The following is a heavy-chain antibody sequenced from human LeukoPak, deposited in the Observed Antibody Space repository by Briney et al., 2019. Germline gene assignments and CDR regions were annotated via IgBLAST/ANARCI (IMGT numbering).Heavy chain of an antibody. D-gene: IGHD3-3*01. V-gene: IGHV1-18*01. Sequence: GGSLRLSCAASGFTLSSYWMSWVRQAPGQGLEWMGWISAYNGNTNYAQKLQGRVTMTTDTSTSTAYMELRSLRSDDTAVYYCARVAAYYDFWSGYYCFDYWGQGTLVTVSS. CDR3: ARVAAYYDFWSGYYCFDY. CDR1: GFTLSSYW. CDR2: ISAYNGNT. J-gene: IGHJ4*02.